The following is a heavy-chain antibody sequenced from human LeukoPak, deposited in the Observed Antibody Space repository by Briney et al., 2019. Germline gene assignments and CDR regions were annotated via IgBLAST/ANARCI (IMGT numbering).Heavy chain of an antibody. Sequence: GRSLRLSCAASGFTFDDYAMHWVRQAPGKGLEWISGISWNSGSIGYADSVKGRFTISRDNAKNSLYLQMNSLRAEDMALYYCAKALYYYDSSGPFDHWGQGTLVPVSS. CDR3: AKALYYYDSSGPFDH. D-gene: IGHD3-22*01. V-gene: IGHV3-9*03. CDR1: GFTFDDYA. CDR2: ISWNSGSI. J-gene: IGHJ4*02.